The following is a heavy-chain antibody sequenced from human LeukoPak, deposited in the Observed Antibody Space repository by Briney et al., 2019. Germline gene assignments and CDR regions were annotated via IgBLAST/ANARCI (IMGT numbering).Heavy chain of an antibody. J-gene: IGHJ4*02. D-gene: IGHD6-13*01. CDR2: IYYSGST. V-gene: IGHV4-39*07. Sequence: SETLSLTCTVSGGSISSSSYYWSWIRQPPGKGLEWIGSIYYSGSTYYNPSLKSRVTILVDTSKNQFSLKLGSVTAADTAVYYCASSLGTAAAGTNYFDYWGQGTLVTVSS. CDR3: ASSLGTAAAGTNYFDY. CDR1: GGSISSSSYY.